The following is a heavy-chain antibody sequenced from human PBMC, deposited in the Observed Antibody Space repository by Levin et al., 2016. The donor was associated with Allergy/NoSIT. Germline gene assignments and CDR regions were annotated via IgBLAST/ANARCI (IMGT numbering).Heavy chain of an antibody. J-gene: IGHJ3*02. Sequence: WIRQPPGKGLEWVAVIWYDGSNKYYADSVKGRFTISRDNSKNTLYLQMNSLRAEDTAVYYCAKFPLDYYDSSDDAFDIWGQGTMVTVSS. CDR3: AKFPLDYYDSSDDAFDI. CDR2: IWYDGSNK. D-gene: IGHD3-22*01. V-gene: IGHV3-33*06.